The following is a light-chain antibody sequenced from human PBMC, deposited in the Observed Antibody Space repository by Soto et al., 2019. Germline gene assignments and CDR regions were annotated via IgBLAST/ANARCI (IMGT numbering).Light chain of an antibody. CDR1: QSLGGN. CDR2: RAS. J-gene: IGKJ1*01. V-gene: IGKV3-15*01. Sequence: EIVMTQSPATLAVSPGDTATLSCRASQSLGGNLAWYQQKPGQGPRLLIFRASSRATGVPARFSAIGSGTEFTLTISGLQSADFAIYYCQQYSNWPPWTFGPGTKVEIK. CDR3: QQYSNWPPWT.